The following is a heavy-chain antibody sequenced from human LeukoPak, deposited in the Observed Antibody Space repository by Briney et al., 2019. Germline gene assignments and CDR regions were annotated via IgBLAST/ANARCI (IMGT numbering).Heavy chain of an antibody. CDR2: ISAYNGNT. J-gene: IGHJ4*02. CDR1: GYTFTSYG. V-gene: IGHV1-18*01. D-gene: IGHD2-8*01. Sequence: ASVKVSCKASGYTFTSYGISWVRQAPGQGLEWMGWISAYNGNTNYAQKLQGRVTTTTDTSTSTAYMELRSLRSDDTAVYYCAKERGVLMVYPIDYWGQGTLVTVSS. CDR3: AKERGVLMVYPIDY.